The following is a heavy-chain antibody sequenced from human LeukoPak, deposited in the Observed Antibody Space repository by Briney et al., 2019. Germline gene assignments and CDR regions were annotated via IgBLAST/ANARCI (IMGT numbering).Heavy chain of an antibody. CDR3: ARYVPVKTGTTRASFDY. Sequence: KPSKTLSLTCAVYGGSFSGYYWSWIRQPPGKGLEWIGEINQSGSTNCAPSLKSRVSMSIDTSKSQFSLNLRSVTAADTAVYYCARYVPVKTGTTRASFDYWGQGALVTVSS. J-gene: IGHJ4*02. D-gene: IGHD1-1*01. CDR2: INQSGST. CDR1: GGSFSGYY. V-gene: IGHV4-34*01.